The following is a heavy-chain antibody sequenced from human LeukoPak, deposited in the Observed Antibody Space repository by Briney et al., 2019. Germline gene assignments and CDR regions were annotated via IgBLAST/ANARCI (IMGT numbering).Heavy chain of an antibody. CDR3: AGDASAAGPRRRYYYMDV. J-gene: IGHJ6*03. CDR2: IYYSGST. V-gene: IGHV4-39*07. CDR1: GGSISSSSYY. D-gene: IGHD6-13*01. Sequence: PSETLSLTCTVSGGSISSSSYYWGWIRQPPGKGLEWIGSIYYSGSTYYNPSLKSRVTISVDTSKNQFSLKLSSVTAADTAVYYCAGDASAAGPRRRYYYMDVWGKGTTVTVSS.